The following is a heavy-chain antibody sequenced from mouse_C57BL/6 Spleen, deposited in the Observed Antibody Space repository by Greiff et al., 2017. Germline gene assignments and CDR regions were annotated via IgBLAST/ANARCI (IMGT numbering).Heavy chain of an antibody. D-gene: IGHD2-10*01. CDR1: GYTFTDYE. Sequence: SGAELVRPGASVTLSCKASGYTFTDYEMHWVKQTPVHGLEWIGAIDPETGGTAYNQKFKGKAILTADKSSSTAYMELRSLTSEDSAVYYCTGGLLSNSIDYWGQGTSVTVAS. CDR2: IDPETGGT. V-gene: IGHV1-15*01. J-gene: IGHJ4*01. CDR3: TGGLLSNSIDY.